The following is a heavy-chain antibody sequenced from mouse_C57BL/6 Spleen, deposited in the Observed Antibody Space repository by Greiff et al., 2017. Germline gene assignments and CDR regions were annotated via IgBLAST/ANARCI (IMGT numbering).Heavy chain of an antibody. CDR3: AREGLHYYGSSNLYYFDY. CDR2: INPNNGGT. J-gene: IGHJ2*01. V-gene: IGHV1-22*01. Sequence: EVQLQQSGPELVKPGASVKMSCKASGYTFTDYNMHWVKQSHGKSLEWIGYINPNNGGTSYNQKFKGKATLTVNKSSSTAYMAHRSLTSEDSAVYYCAREGLHYYGSSNLYYFDYWGQGTTLTVSS. CDR1: GYTFTDYN. D-gene: IGHD1-1*01.